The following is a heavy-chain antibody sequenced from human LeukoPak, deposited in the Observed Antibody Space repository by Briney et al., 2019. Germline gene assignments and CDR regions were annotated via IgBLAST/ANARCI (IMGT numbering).Heavy chain of an antibody. J-gene: IGHJ4*02. Sequence: GGSLRLSCAASGFIFSNYGMHWVRQAPGKGLEWVAFIQYNGTNKDYADSVKGRFTISRDNSKNTLYLQMGSLRAEDMAVYYCARDLNYYGSGSYPGGYWGQGTLVTVSS. V-gene: IGHV3-30*02. CDR3: ARDLNYYGSGSYPGGY. D-gene: IGHD3-10*01. CDR1: GFIFSNYG. CDR2: IQYNGTNK.